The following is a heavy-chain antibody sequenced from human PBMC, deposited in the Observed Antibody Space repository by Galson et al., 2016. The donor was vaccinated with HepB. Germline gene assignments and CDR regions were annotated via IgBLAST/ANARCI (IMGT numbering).Heavy chain of an antibody. V-gene: IGHV3-53*01. CDR2: ISGNTFYT. CDR1: GFSVSSKY. Sequence: SLRLSCAASGFSVSSKYMSWVRQAPRKGLEWVSAISGNTFYTSYADSVKGRVTIARDNSKNTLYLQMKSLRVDDTAVYYCASPSAKWELVGASDGIDVWGQGTTVTVSS. CDR3: ASPSAKWELVGASDGIDV. D-gene: IGHD1-26*01. J-gene: IGHJ6*02.